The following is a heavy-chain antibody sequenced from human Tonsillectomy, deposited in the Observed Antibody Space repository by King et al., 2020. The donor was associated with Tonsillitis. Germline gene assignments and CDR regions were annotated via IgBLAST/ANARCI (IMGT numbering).Heavy chain of an antibody. CDR1: GESFSGDY. J-gene: IGHJ3*02. CDR2: INHSGGT. Sequence: VQLQQWGAGLLKPSETLSLTCAVYGESFSGDYWNWIRQPPGKGLEWIGEINHSGGTDYNPSLKSRATISVDTSKNQFSLRLRSVTAADTAAYYCASGAFDIWGQGTMVTVSS. V-gene: IGHV4-34*01. CDR3: ASGAFDI.